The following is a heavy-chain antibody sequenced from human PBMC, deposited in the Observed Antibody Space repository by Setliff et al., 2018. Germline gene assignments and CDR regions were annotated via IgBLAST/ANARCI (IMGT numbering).Heavy chain of an antibody. CDR1: GGSISGASIRSYY. CDR2: VYYSGTT. Sequence: PPETLSLTCTVSGGSISGASIRSYYWSWIRQPPGKGLEFIGYVYYSGTTNYDPSLKRRVTISVDTSKNQFSLKLSSVTAADTAIYYCAGGGTYRYFDYWGQGTLVTVSS. CDR3: AGGGTYRYFDY. J-gene: IGHJ4*02. V-gene: IGHV4-61*01.